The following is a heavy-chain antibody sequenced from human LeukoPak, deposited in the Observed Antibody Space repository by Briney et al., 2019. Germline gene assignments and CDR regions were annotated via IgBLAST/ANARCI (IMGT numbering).Heavy chain of an antibody. CDR3: AQKSPGGPIDY. J-gene: IGHJ4*02. CDR2: ISVTGGTT. Sequence: GGSLRLSCAASGFTFTNYAMSWVRQAPGKGLEWVSVISVTGGTTYYADSVQGRFTISRDNSNNMLYLQMNSLRAEDTALYYCAQKSPGGPIDYWGQGTLVTVSS. D-gene: IGHD3-16*01. V-gene: IGHV3-23*01. CDR1: GFTFTNYA.